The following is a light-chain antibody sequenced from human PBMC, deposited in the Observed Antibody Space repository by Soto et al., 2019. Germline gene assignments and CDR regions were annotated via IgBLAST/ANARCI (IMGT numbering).Light chain of an antibody. CDR3: CSSAGSDTWVV. V-gene: IGLV2-23*01. Sequence: QSVLTQPASVSGSPGQSITISCTGSSSDIGSYNLVSWYQQYPGKAPKLMIYENSNRPSGVSNRFSGSKSGNTASLTISGLQADDEADYYCCSSAGSDTWVVFGGGTKLTVL. CDR1: SSDIGSYNL. J-gene: IGLJ2*01. CDR2: ENS.